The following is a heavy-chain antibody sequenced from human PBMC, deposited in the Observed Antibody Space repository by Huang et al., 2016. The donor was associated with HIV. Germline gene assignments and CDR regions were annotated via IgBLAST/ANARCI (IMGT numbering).Heavy chain of an antibody. CDR2: IIPSFGTA. CDR3: ARTAYSYGFRQGYNWFDP. J-gene: IGHJ5*02. CDR1: GGTFSSYA. V-gene: IGHV1-69*13. Sequence: QVLLVQSGAEVRKPGSSVKVSCTAFGGTFSSYAISWVRQAPGQGLEWMGGIIPSFGTANYTKKFQGRVTITGDESTNTGYMEVTRLTSEDTAVYYCARTAYSYGFRQGYNWFDPWGQGTPVTVSS. D-gene: IGHD5-18*01.